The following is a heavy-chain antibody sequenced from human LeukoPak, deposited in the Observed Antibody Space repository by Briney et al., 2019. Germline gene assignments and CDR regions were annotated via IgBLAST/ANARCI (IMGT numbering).Heavy chain of an antibody. CDR3: ARVYGTTGTTGAFDI. J-gene: IGHJ3*02. Sequence: GGSLRLSCAASGFTFSSYEMNWVRQAPGKGLEWVSYISSSGSTIYYADSVKGRFTISRDNTENSLYPQMNSLRAEDTAVYFCARVYGTTGTTGAFDIWGQGTMVVVSS. CDR2: ISSSGSTI. V-gene: IGHV3-48*03. D-gene: IGHD1-1*01. CDR1: GFTFSSYE.